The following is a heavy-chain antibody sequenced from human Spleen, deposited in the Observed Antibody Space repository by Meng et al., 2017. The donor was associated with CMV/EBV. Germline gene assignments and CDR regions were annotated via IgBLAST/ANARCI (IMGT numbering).Heavy chain of an antibody. J-gene: IGHJ6*02. CDR3: ARGPARVYYYYGMDV. D-gene: IGHD2-2*01. CDR1: GYNFTGYY. Sequence: SVKVSCKASGYNFTGYYMHWVRQAPGQGLEWMGGIIPIFATANYAQKFQGRVTITTDESTSTAYMDLSSLRSEDTAVYYCARGPARVYYYYGMDVWGQGTTVTVSS. V-gene: IGHV1-69*05. CDR2: IIPIFATA.